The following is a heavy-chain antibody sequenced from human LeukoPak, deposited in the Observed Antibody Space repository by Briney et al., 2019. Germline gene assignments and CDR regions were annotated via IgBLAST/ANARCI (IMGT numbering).Heavy chain of an antibody. J-gene: IGHJ4*02. V-gene: IGHV3-7*01. CDR1: GFTFSSYW. D-gene: IGHD5-12*01. CDR2: IKQDGSEK. CDR3: ARDLIVATTFDY. Sequence: GGSLRLSCAASGFTFSSYWMSWVRQARGKGLEGVANIKQDGSEKYYVDSVKGRFTISSDNAKTSLYLQMNSLRAEDTAVHYCARDLIVATTFDYWGQGTLVTVSS.